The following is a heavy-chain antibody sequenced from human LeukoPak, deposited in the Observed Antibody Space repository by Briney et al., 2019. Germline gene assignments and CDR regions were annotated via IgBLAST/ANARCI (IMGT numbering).Heavy chain of an antibody. J-gene: IGHJ5*02. D-gene: IGHD3-16*01. V-gene: IGHV1-18*01. CDR1: GYTFTSYG. Sequence: GASVKVSCKASGYTFTSYGISWVRQAPGQGLEWMGWISAYNGNTNYAQKLQGRVTMTTDTSTSTAYMELRSLRSDDTAVYYCARDTSGMITFGGETFDPWGQGTLVTVSP. CDR2: ISAYNGNT. CDR3: ARDTSGMITFGGETFDP.